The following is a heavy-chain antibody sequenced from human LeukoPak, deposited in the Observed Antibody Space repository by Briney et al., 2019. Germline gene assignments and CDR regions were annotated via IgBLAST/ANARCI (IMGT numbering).Heavy chain of an antibody. CDR2: INPSGGST. Sequence: ASVKVACKASGYTFTSYYMHWVRQAPGQGLEWMGIINPSGGSTSYAQKFQGRVTLTRDTSTSTVYMELSSLRSEDTAVYYCARGLSYCGGDCYIDYWGQGTLVTVSS. V-gene: IGHV1-46*03. D-gene: IGHD2-21*01. J-gene: IGHJ4*02. CDR3: ARGLSYCGGDCYIDY. CDR1: GYTFTSYY.